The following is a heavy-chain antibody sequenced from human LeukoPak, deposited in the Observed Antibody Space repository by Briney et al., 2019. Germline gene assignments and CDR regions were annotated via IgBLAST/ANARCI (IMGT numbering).Heavy chain of an antibody. V-gene: IGHV3-7*03. CDR3: AKVGTIVATPGYYFDY. D-gene: IGHD5-12*01. J-gene: IGHJ4*02. Sequence: GGSLRLSCAASGFTFSSYWMNWVRQAPGKGLEWVANIKQDGSEKYYVDSVKGRFTISRDNAKNSLYLQMNSLRAEDTALYYCAKVGTIVATPGYYFDYWGQGTLVTVSS. CDR1: GFTFSSYW. CDR2: IKQDGSEK.